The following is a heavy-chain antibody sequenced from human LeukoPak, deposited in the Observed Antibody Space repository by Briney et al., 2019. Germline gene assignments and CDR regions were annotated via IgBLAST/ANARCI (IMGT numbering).Heavy chain of an antibody. V-gene: IGHV3-23*01. Sequence: GGSLRLSCAASGFTFSSFAMTWVRQAPGKGLEWVSGFDGNGPNTYYTDSVKGRWTISRDNSRNTLYLEMNSLRPEDTAIYYCAKPRTTGLGWAQFDYWGQGSLVTVSS. CDR3: AKPRTTGLGWAQFDY. CDR2: FDGNGPNT. J-gene: IGHJ4*02. CDR1: GFTFSSFA. D-gene: IGHD2-8*02.